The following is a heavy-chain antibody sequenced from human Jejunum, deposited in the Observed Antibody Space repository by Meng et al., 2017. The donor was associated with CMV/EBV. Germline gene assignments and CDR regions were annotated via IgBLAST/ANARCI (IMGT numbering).Heavy chain of an antibody. CDR3: ARGLIRFGEHTDAMDV. J-gene: IGHJ6*02. CDR2: ISGYNGNT. Sequence: YTFRNHGISWVRQAPGQGLEWMGWISGYNGNTNYAQKFQGRVTLTTEPSTSTAYMDLRTLRSDDTAVYYCARGLIRFGEHTDAMDVWGPGTTVTVSS. D-gene: IGHD3-10*01. CDR1: YTFRNHG. V-gene: IGHV1-18*01.